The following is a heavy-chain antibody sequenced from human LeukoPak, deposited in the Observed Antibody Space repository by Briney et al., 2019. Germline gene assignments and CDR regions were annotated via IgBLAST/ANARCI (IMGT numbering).Heavy chain of an antibody. CDR1: GFTFTTFG. CDR2: ISPDGKIE. J-gene: IGHJ4*02. D-gene: IGHD1/OR15-1a*01. V-gene: IGHV3-30*18. Sequence: GRSLRLSCAASGFTFTTFGIYWVRQAPGKGLEWVAAISPDGKIEYYTDSVKGRFTVSRDNSKNMIYLQMNSLRGEDSAVYFCAKINNDDDYWGQGALVTVSS. CDR3: AKINNDDDY.